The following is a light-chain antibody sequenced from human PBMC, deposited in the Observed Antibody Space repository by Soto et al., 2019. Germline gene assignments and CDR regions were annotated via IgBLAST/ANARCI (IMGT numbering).Light chain of an antibody. CDR1: SSNIGNNY. J-gene: IGLJ2*01. Sequence: QSVLTQPPSVSAAPGQTVTISCSGSSSNIGNNYVSWYQQLPGTAPKLLIYDNNKRPSGIPDRFSGSKSGTSATLGITGRQTGDEADYYCGTWDSSLSDVVFGGGTKLTVL. V-gene: IGLV1-51*01. CDR3: GTWDSSLSDVV. CDR2: DNN.